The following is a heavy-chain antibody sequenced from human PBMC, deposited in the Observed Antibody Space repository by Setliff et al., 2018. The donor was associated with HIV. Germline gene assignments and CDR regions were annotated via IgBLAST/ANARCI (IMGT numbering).Heavy chain of an antibody. J-gene: IGHJ6*02. CDR2: ISAYNGNT. CDR1: GYIFTRSG. V-gene: IGHV1-18*01. CDR3: ARSGWTNYVVSPPAAMDV. D-gene: IGHD3-16*01. Sequence: ASVKVSCKASGYIFTRSGFNWVRQAPGQGLEWIGWISAYNGNTYSAQKFQGRVTMTTDSSTSTAYMELRSLRSDDTAMYYCARSGWTNYVVSPPAAMDVWGQGTTVTVSS.